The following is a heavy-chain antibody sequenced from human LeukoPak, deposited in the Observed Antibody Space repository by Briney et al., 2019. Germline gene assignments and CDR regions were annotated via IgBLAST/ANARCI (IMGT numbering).Heavy chain of an antibody. V-gene: IGHV1-69*04. CDR2: IIPIFGIA. J-gene: IGHJ6*02. CDR1: GGTFSSYA. D-gene: IGHD2-15*01. CDR3: ARDRTYCSGGSCYPYYYYGMDV. Sequence: ASVKVPCKASGGTFSSYAISWVRQAPGQGLEWMGRIIPIFGIANYAQKFQGRVTITADKSTSTAYMELSSLRSEDTAVYYCARDRTYCSGGSCYPYYYYGMDVWGQGTTVTVSS.